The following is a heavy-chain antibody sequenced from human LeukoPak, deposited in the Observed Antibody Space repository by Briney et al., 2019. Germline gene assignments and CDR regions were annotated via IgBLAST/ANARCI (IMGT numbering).Heavy chain of an antibody. J-gene: IGHJ4*02. CDR3: AREGGSGIEDGIVVVPAGSSFDY. V-gene: IGHV1-69*01. CDR2: IIPIFGTA. D-gene: IGHD2-2*01. CDR1: GGTFSSYA. Sequence: SVKVSCKASGGTFSSYAISWVRQAPGQGLEWMGGIIPIFGTANYAQKFQGRVTITADESTSTAYMELSSLRSEDTAVYYYAREGGSGIEDGIVVVPAGSSFDYWGQGTLVTVSS.